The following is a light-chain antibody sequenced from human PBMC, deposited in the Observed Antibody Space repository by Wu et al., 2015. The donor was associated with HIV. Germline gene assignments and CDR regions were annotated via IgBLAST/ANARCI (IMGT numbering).Light chain of an antibody. CDR1: QSISSTY. CDR2: GAS. J-gene: IGKJ2*01. CDR3: QQYGNSPVFN. Sequence: EIVLTQSPGTLSLSPGERATLSCRASQSISSTYLAWYQQKPGQAPRLLIFGASSRATGIPDRFSGSGSGTDFTLTISRLEPEDFAVYYCQQYGNSPVFNFGPGTKLELK. V-gene: IGKV3-20*01.